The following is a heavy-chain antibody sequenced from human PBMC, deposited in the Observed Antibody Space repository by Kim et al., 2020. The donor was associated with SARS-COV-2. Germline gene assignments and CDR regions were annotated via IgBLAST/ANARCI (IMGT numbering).Heavy chain of an antibody. Sequence: GGSLRLSCAASEFTFVTYAMSWVRQAPGKGLEWVSAISGSGGSTYYADSVRGRFTISRDNSKNTVFLQMNSLRAEDTALYYCAKNGGGSSWYFFDCRGQGTLVTVSS. V-gene: IGHV3-23*01. CDR3: AKNGGGSSWYFFDC. D-gene: IGHD6-13*01. J-gene: IGHJ4*02. CDR1: EFTFVTYA. CDR2: ISGSGGST.